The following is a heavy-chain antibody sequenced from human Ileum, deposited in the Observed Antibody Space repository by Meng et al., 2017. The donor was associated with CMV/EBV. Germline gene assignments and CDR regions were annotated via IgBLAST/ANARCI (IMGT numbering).Heavy chain of an antibody. CDR2: INHSGST. Sequence: QWQLWQRGANRAKPWETLSRTCTVYGGSLGGYYWSWIRQLPGKGLEWMGEINHSGSTNYNPSLKSRVTISADTSKKWFSLKVSSVTAADTAVYYCAREAVGVENGDYADYWGQGILVTVSS. V-gene: IGHV4-34*01. CDR1: GGSLGGYY. J-gene: IGHJ4*02. CDR3: AREAVGVENGDYADY. D-gene: IGHD4-17*01.